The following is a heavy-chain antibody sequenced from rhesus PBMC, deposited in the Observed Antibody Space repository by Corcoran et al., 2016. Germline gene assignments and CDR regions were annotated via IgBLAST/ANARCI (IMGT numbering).Heavy chain of an antibody. CDR3: AKGYCTTSGCSFDY. CDR2: IYPGDSDT. Sequence: EVQLVQSGAEVKRPGESLRISCKTYGYSFTSRWINWVRQMPGKGLAWMGRIYPGDSDTRYSPSFQGQVTISADKSLGTTYLQWSSLKASDTATYYCAKGYCTTSGCSFDYWGQGVLVTVSS. D-gene: IGHD2-21*01. V-gene: IGHV5S1*01. J-gene: IGHJ4*01. CDR1: GYSFTSRW.